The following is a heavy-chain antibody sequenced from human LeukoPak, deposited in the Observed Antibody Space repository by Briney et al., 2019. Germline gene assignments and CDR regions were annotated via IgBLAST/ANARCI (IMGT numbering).Heavy chain of an antibody. D-gene: IGHD3-3*01. J-gene: IGHJ4*02. V-gene: IGHV3-23*01. CDR1: GFTFSSYA. Sequence: LTGGSLRLSCVASGFTFSSYAMSWVRQAPGKGLEWVSDISGSGGTTSYADSVKGRFTISRDNSKNTLYLQMNSLRAEDTAVYYCAKAFWSGYGASDYWGQGTLVTVSS. CDR3: AKAFWSGYGASDY. CDR2: ISGSGGTT.